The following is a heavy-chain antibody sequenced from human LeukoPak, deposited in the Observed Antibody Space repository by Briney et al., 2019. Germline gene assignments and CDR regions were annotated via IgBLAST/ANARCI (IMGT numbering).Heavy chain of an antibody. CDR2: IIPIFGTA. D-gene: IGHD1-7*01. CDR1: GGTFSSYA. Sequence: GASVKVSCKASGGTFSSYAISWVRQAPGQGLEWMGGIIPIFGTANYAQKFQGRVTITADESTSTAYMELSSLRSEDTAVYYCALRTGTTPYYFDYWGQGTLVTVSS. CDR3: ALRTGTTPYYFDY. V-gene: IGHV1-69*13. J-gene: IGHJ4*02.